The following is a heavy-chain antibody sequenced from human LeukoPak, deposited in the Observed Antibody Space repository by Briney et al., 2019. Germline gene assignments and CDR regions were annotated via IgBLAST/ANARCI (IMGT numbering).Heavy chain of an antibody. CDR3: ANLGRSGELIFDY. Sequence: GGSLRLSCAASGFTFSSYGMHWVRQAPGKGLEWVAFIRYDGSNKYYADSVKGRFTISRDNSKNTLYLQMNSLRAEDTAVYYCANLGRSGELIFDYWGQGTLVTVSS. J-gene: IGHJ4*02. CDR1: GFTFSSYG. V-gene: IGHV3-30*02. D-gene: IGHD3-10*01. CDR2: IRYDGSNK.